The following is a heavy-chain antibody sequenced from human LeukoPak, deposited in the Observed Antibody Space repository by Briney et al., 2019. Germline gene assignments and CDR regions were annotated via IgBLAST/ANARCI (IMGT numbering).Heavy chain of an antibody. CDR2: MNPNSGNT. Sequence: ASVKVSCKASGYTFTSYDINWVRQATGQGLEWMGWMNPNSGNTGYAQEFQGRVTMTRNTSISTAYMELSSLRSEDTAVYYCASGQLRIAAAGTQGLPTHWGQGTLVTVSS. V-gene: IGHV1-8*01. J-gene: IGHJ4*02. CDR3: ASGQLRIAAAGTQGLPTH. CDR1: GYTFTSYD. D-gene: IGHD6-13*01.